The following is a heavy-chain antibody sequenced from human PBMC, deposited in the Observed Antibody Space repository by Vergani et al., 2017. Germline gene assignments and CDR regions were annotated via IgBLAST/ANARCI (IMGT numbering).Heavy chain of an antibody. CDR1: GFTFSSYG. V-gene: IGHV3-30*18. J-gene: IGHJ4*02. D-gene: IGHD3-9*01. CDR3: AKDDVLRYFDWLLTAFGGNFDY. CDR2: LSYDGSNK. Sequence: QVQLVESGGGVVQPGRSLRLSCAASGFTFSSYGMHWVRQAPGQGLEWGAVLSYDGSNKYYADSVKGRFTISRDNSKNTLYLQMNSLRAEDTAVYYCAKDDVLRYFDWLLTAFGGNFDYWGQGTLVTVSS.